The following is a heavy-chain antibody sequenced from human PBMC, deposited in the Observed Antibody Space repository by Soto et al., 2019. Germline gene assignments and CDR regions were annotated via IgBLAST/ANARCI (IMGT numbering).Heavy chain of an antibody. Sequence: EVQLVESGGGLAQPGGSLRLSCAASGFPFSDYSMLWVRQAPGKGLEWVSYISSSASSIYYAASLKGRFTISRDNARDSLYLHMKRLNDEDTAVYYCVRDGCSGGSCYLRYWGQGTLVTVSS. CDR3: VRDGCSGGSCYLRY. CDR1: GFPFSDYS. V-gene: IGHV3-48*02. D-gene: IGHD2-15*01. CDR2: ISSSASSI. J-gene: IGHJ4*02.